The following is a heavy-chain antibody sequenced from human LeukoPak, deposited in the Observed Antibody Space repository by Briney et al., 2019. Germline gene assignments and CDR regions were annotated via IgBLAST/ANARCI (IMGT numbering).Heavy chain of an antibody. CDR3: ARERSWIAY. V-gene: IGHV4-34*01. D-gene: IGHD2-15*01. CDR1: GGSFSGYY. J-gene: IGHJ4*02. Sequence: SETLSLTCAVYGGSFSGYYWSWIRQPPGKGLEWIGEINHSGSTNYNPSLKSTISVDTSKNQFSLKLSPVTAADTAVYYCARERSWIAYWGQGTLVTVSS. CDR2: INHSGST.